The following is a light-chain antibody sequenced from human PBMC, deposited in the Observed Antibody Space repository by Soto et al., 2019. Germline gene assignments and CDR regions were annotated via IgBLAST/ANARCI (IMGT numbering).Light chain of an antibody. Sequence: DIQLTQSPSSLSASVGDRVTITCQANQDISNSLTWYQQRPGKAPNLLIYDASNLETGVPSRFSGSSSGTAFTFTISSLQPEDIATYYCQQYYNFPYTFGQGTKLEIK. CDR1: QDISNS. J-gene: IGKJ2*01. CDR3: QQYYNFPYT. CDR2: DAS. V-gene: IGKV1-33*01.